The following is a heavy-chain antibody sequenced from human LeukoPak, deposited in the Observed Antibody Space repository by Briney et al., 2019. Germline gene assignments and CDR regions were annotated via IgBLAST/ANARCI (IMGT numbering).Heavy chain of an antibody. CDR1: GFTFSDYY. J-gene: IGHJ6*02. CDR2: ISSSGSTI. D-gene: IGHD4-17*01. Sequence: GGSLRLPCAASGFTFSDYYMSWIRQAPGKGLEWVSYISSSGSTIYYADSVKGRFTISRDNAKNSLYLQMNSLRAEDTAVYYCARSYGDYAYYGMDVWGQGTTVAVSS. V-gene: IGHV3-11*01. CDR3: ARSYGDYAYYGMDV.